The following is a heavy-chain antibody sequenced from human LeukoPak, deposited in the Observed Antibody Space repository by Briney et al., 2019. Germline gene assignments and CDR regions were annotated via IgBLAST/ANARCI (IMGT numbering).Heavy chain of an antibody. D-gene: IGHD6-6*01. CDR3: ARGPLVLGDYYYGMDV. J-gene: IGHJ6*02. V-gene: IGHV4-61*02. CDR2: IYTSGST. CDR1: GGSISSSSYY. Sequence: SETLSLTCTVSGGSISSSSYYWSWIRQPAGKGLEWIGRIYTSGSTNYNPSLKSRVTISVDTSKNQFSLKLSSVTAADTAVYYCARGPLVLGDYYYGMDVWGQGTTVTVSS.